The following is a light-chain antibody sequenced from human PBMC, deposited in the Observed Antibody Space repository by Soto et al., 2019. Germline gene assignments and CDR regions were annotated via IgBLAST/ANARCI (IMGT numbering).Light chain of an antibody. J-gene: IGKJ3*01. CDR2: DAS. V-gene: IGKV1-33*01. CDR3: QQYDNLLFT. CDR1: QDIINY. Sequence: DIQMTQSPSSLSASVGDRVTNTCQAIQDIINYLNWYQQKPGKAPKLLIYDASNLETGVPSRFSGSGSGTDFTFTISSLQPEDIATYYCQQYDNLLFTFGPGTKVDIK.